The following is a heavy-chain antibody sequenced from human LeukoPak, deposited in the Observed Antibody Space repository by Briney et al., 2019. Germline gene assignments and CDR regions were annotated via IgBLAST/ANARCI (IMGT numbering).Heavy chain of an antibody. J-gene: IGHJ4*02. CDR1: GFTASTHH. V-gene: IGHV3-53*01. Sequence: GGSLRLSCAVSGFTASTHHMAWVRQAPGKGLEWVSVRQPGNVSYYADSVTGRFTTSTDSSKNTLYLQMRDLRAEDTALYYCARERDYDTYFDYWGLGTLVIVSS. CDR3: ARERDYDTYFDY. D-gene: IGHD3-22*01. CDR2: RQPGNVS.